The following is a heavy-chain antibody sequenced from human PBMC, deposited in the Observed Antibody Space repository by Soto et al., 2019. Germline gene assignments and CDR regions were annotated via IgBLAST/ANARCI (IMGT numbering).Heavy chain of an antibody. J-gene: IGHJ4*02. CDR3: ATLQFY. Sequence: HPGGSLRLSCAVSGFTFSDYDMHWVRQTPGKGLEWVAAIRYDGRNKFYADSVKGRFTISRDTSNNTLFLQMTTLRADDTAIYYCATLQFYWGQGTLVTVSS. D-gene: IGHD6-19*01. V-gene: IGHV3-30*02. CDR2: IRYDGRNK. CDR1: GFTFSDYD.